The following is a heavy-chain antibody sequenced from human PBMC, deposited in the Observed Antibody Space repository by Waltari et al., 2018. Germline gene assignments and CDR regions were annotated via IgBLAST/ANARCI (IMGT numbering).Heavy chain of an antibody. CDR1: GFMFRTYG. J-gene: IGHJ4*02. Sequence: QVQLVESGGGVVQPGGSPRLSCAASGFMFRTYGMHWVRQAPGKGPEWLAFSHYDGSNENYLDSVKGRFTISKDNSKNTLYLQMNSLRPEDTAVYFCVVITIFAGGYWGQGTLVTVSS. V-gene: IGHV3-30*02. D-gene: IGHD3-3*01. CDR2: SHYDGSNE. CDR3: VVITIFAGGY.